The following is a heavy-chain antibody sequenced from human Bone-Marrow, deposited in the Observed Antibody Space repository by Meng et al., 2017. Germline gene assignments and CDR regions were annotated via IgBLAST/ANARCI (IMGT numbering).Heavy chain of an antibody. CDR1: GYTFTRHA. J-gene: IGHJ4*02. CDR2: MNTKTGNP. Sequence: QVQLVQSGAEVKKPGASVKGSCKASGYTFTRHAINWVRQAPGQGLEWMGWMNTKTGNPTYAQGFTGRFVFSLDTSVSTAYLQISSLKAEDTAMYYCARDDNGAPDYWGQGTLVTVSS. D-gene: IGHD1-14*01. V-gene: IGHV7-4-1*02. CDR3: ARDDNGAPDY.